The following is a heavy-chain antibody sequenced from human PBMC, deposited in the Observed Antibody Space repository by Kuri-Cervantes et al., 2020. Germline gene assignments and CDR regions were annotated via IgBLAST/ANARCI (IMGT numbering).Heavy chain of an antibody. V-gene: IGHV3-13*01. CDR2: IGTAGDT. D-gene: IGHD4-17*01. J-gene: IGHJ4*02. Sequence: GGSLRLSCAASGFTFSSYGMHWVRQATGKGLEWVSAIGTAGDTYYPGSVKGRFTISRENAKNSLYLQMNSLRAGDTAVYYCARGVVGDYAFDYWGQGTLVTVSS. CDR3: ARGVVGDYAFDY. CDR1: GFTFSSYG.